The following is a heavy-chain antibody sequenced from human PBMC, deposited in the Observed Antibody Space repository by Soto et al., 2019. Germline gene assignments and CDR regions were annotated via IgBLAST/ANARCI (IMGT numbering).Heavy chain of an antibody. D-gene: IGHD2-2*01. Sequence: ASVKVSCKTSGYTFTNYDINWVRQAAGQGLEWMGWINPDSDNTGYAQKFQGRVTMTRDTSISTAYMELNSLRSEDTAVYYCARDRRYCTTTSCYPPALFPYGMDVLGQGTTVTVSS. CDR2: INPDSDNT. CDR1: GYTFTNYD. CDR3: ARDRRYCTTTSCYPPALFPYGMDV. V-gene: IGHV1-8*01. J-gene: IGHJ6*02.